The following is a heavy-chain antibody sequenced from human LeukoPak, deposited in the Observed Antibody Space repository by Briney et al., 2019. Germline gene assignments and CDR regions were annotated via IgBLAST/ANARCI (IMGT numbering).Heavy chain of an antibody. CDR3: ARTRIGYSYALGDP. V-gene: IGHV4-31*03. CDR1: GGSISSGGYY. CDR2: IYYSGST. J-gene: IGHJ5*02. D-gene: IGHD5-18*01. Sequence: SETLSLTCTVSGGSISSGGYYWSWIRQHPGKGLEWIGYIYYSGSTYYNPSLKSRVTISVDTSKNQFSLKLSSVTAADTAVYYCARTRIGYSYALGDPWGQGTLVTVSS.